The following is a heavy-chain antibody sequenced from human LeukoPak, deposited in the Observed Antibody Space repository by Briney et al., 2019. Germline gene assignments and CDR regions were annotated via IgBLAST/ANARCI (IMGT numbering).Heavy chain of an antibody. CDR3: AREGLNYDILTGYFPDY. V-gene: IGHV4-4*07. D-gene: IGHD3-9*01. CDR2: IYTSGST. CDR1: GGSISSYY. Sequence: SETLSLTCTVSGGSISSYYWSWIRQPAGKGLEWIGRIYTSGSTNYNPSLKSRVTMSVDTSKNQLSLKLSSVTAADTAVYYCAREGLNYDILTGYFPDYWGQGTLVTVSS. J-gene: IGHJ4*02.